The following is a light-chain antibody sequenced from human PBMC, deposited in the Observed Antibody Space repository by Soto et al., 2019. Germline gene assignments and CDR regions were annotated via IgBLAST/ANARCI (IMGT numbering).Light chain of an antibody. CDR1: QSVRSN. CDR2: GAS. J-gene: IGKJ1*01. CDR3: QQYYNWPRT. Sequence: IVMTQSPATLSVSPGEGVTLSCRAGQSVRSNLAWYQQKPGQAPRLLIYGASTRATGIPARFSGSGSGTEFTLSISSLQSEDFAVYYCQQYYNWPRTFGQGTKV. V-gene: IGKV3-15*01.